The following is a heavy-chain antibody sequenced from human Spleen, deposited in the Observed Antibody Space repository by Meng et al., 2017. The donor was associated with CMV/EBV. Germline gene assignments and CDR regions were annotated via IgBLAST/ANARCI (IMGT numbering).Heavy chain of an antibody. V-gene: IGHV1-18*01. J-gene: IGHJ4*02. CDR1: GYTFTNYG. CDR2: ISAYNGDT. D-gene: IGHD1-26*01. Sequence: ASVKVSCKASGYTFTNYGITWVRQAPGQGLEWMGWISAYNGDTNYAQRLQGRVTMTTDTSTSTAYMELRGLRSDDTAVYYCAREYSGSYYFYYFDYWGQGTLVTVSS. CDR3: AREYSGSYYFYYFDY.